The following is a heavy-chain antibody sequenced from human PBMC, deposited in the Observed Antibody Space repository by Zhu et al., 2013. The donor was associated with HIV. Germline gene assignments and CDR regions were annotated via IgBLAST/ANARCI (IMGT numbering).Heavy chain of an antibody. J-gene: IGHJ3*01. D-gene: IGHD2-15*01. CDR3: ARGGGHVVVAVGTFDV. CDR1: GVKLKFHA. CDR2: ILPALAS. V-gene: IGHV1-69*09. Sequence: QVQLMQVWAEVKRPGSSVRVSCRASGVKLKFHAISWIRQAPGQGLEWLGSILPALASQNTDRVCRAESLFTADTSQNTVYMELTNLKPDDTAVFYCARGGGHVVVAVGTFDVWGQGTSVTVSP.